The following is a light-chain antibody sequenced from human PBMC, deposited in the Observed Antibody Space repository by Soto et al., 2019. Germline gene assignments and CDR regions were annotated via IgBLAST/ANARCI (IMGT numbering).Light chain of an antibody. Sequence: EIVMTQSPGTLSVSTGDRVTLSCRASQSVRSNSAWYQLEPVPAHRLHCPGASTRASRKPARFSATGYRTEFTVTIFSLPSKDLATYYFEQYNSQPLTFGGGTKVDIK. J-gene: IGKJ4*01. V-gene: IGKV3-15*01. CDR3: EQYNSQPLT. CDR2: GAS. CDR1: QSVRSN.